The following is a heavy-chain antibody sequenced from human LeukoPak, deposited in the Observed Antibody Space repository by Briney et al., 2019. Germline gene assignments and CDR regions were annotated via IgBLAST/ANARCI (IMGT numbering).Heavy chain of an antibody. J-gene: IGHJ3*02. Sequence: GGSLRLSCAASGFTLSTYGMHWVRQAPGKGLEWVAVIWYDGGNEYYADSVKGRFTISRDNSKNTLYLQMNSLRAEDTAVYYCVRGQYAAAAGIGDAFDIWGQGTLVTVSS. CDR1: GFTLSTYG. D-gene: IGHD6-13*01. CDR3: VRGQYAAAAGIGDAFDI. V-gene: IGHV3-33*01. CDR2: IWYDGGNE.